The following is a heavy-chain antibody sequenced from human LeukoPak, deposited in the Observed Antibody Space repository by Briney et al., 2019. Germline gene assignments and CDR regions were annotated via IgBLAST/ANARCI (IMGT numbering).Heavy chain of an antibody. J-gene: IGHJ4*02. Sequence: PSETLSLTCTVSGGSISSSGYYWGWVRQPPGKGLEWIGSIYYSGGNYYNPSLNSRVTISEDTSKNQFSLRLSSVAAADTAVYYCARGPYYFDSWGPGTLVTVSS. CDR2: IYYSGGN. V-gene: IGHV4-39*07. CDR3: ARGPYYFDS. CDR1: GGSISSSGYY.